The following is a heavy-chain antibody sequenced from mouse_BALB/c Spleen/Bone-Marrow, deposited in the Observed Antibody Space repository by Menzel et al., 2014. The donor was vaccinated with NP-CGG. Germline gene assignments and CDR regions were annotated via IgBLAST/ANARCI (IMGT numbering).Heavy chain of an antibody. V-gene: IGHV5-12-1*01. CDR2: ISSGGGST. J-gene: IGHJ3*01. D-gene: IGHD1-1*01. Sequence: EVQLVESGGGLVKPGGSLKLSCAASGFAFSSYDMSWVRQTPEKRLERVAYISSGGGSTYYPDTVKGRFTISRDNAKNTLYLQMSSLKSEDTAMYYCARQSRAWFAYWGQGTLVTVSA. CDR1: GFAFSSYD. CDR3: ARQSRAWFAY.